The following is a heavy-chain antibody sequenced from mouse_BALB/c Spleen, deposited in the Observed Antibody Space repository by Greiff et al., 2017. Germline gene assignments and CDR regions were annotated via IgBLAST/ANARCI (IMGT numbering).Heavy chain of an antibody. CDR1: GFNIKDTY. CDR2: IDPANGNT. CDR3: VPYDYYAMDY. J-gene: IGHJ4*01. V-gene: IGHV14-3*02. Sequence: EVQLQQSGAELVKPWASVKLSCTASGFNIKDTYMHWVKQRPEQGLEWIGRIDPANGNTKYDPKFQGKATITADTSSNTAYLQLSSLTSEDTAVYYCVPYDYYAMDYWGQGTSVTVSS.